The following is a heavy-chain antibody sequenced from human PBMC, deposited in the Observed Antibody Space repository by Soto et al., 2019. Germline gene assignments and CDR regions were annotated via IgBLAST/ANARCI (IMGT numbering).Heavy chain of an antibody. V-gene: IGHV3-30-3*01. CDR1: GFTFSNYA. CDR2: ISYDGSNK. D-gene: IGHD2-2*01. CDR3: ARDSFHCSRPSCHSLFYYYGMDV. Sequence: PGGSLRLSCAASGFTFSNYAMHWVRQAPGKGLEWVAVISYDGSNKFYADSVKGRFSISRDNPKNTLYLQMNSLRTEDTAVYYCARDSFHCSRPSCHSLFYYYGMDVWGQGTTVTVSS. J-gene: IGHJ6*02.